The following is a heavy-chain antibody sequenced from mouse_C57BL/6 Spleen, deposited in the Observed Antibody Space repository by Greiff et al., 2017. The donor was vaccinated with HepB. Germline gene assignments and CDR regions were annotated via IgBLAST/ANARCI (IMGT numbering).Heavy chain of an antibody. CDR3: ARSDLYYYAMDY. J-gene: IGHJ4*01. Sequence: VKLQQSGAELARPGASVKLSCKASGYTFTSYGISWVKQRTGQGLEWIGEIYPRSGNTYYNEKFKGKATLTADKSSSTAYMELRSLTSEDSAVYFCARSDLYYYAMDYWGQGTSVTVSS. CDR1: GYTFTSYG. V-gene: IGHV1-81*01. D-gene: IGHD2-13*01. CDR2: IYPRSGNT.